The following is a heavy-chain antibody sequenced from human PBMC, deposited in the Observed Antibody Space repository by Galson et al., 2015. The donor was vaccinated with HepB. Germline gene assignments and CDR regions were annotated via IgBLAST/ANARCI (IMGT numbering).Heavy chain of an antibody. J-gene: IGHJ3*02. CDR3: ASDIVVVPAARDAFDI. D-gene: IGHD2-2*01. V-gene: IGHV3-30*04. Sequence: SLRLSCAASGFTFSSYAMHWVRQAPGKGLEWVAVISYDGSNKYYADSVKGRFTISRDNSKNTLYLQMNSLRAEDTAVYYCASDIVVVPAARDAFDIWGQGTMVTVSS. CDR1: GFTFSSYA. CDR2: ISYDGSNK.